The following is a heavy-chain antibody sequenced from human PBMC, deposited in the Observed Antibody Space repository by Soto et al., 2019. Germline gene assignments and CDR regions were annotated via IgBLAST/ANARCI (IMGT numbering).Heavy chain of an antibody. Sequence: GESLKISCKGSGYSFTSYWIGWARQMPGKXLEWMGIIYPGDSDTRYSPSFQGQVTISADKSISTAYLQWSSLKASDTAMYYCARHWGSSSEGYYYYYGMDVWGQGTTVTVSS. CDR2: IYPGDSDT. CDR3: ARHWGSSSEGYYYYYGMDV. J-gene: IGHJ6*02. V-gene: IGHV5-51*01. D-gene: IGHD6-6*01. CDR1: GYSFTSYW.